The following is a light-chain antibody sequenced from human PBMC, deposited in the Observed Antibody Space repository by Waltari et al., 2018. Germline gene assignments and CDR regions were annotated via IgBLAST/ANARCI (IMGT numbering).Light chain of an antibody. CDR1: QGITNR. V-gene: IGKV1-33*01. CDR3: QQFDELPLP. CDR2: GVA. Sequence: DIQMTKSPSSLSASVGDKVTIACQASQGITNRLNWYQPKPGKAPGLVIYGVANLERGVPSRFSGRGSGTHFTFTISSLQSEDIATYYCQQFDELPLPFGRGTKVGIK. J-gene: IGKJ4*01.